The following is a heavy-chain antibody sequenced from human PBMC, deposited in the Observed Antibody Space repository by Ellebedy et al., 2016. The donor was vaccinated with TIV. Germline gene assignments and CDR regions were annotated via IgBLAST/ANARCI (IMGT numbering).Heavy chain of an antibody. Sequence: SVKVSXXASGGTFSSYAISWVRQAPGQGLEWMGRIIPILGIANYAQKFQGRVTITADKSTSTAYMELSSLRSEDTAVYYCAREYCSGGSCYEVDYWGQGTLVTVSS. D-gene: IGHD2-15*01. CDR3: AREYCSGGSCYEVDY. CDR1: GGTFSSYA. J-gene: IGHJ4*02. CDR2: IIPILGIA. V-gene: IGHV1-69*04.